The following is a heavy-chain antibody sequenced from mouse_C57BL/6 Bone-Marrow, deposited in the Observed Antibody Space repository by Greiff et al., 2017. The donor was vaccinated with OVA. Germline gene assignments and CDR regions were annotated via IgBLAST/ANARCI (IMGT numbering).Heavy chain of an antibody. CDR2: INPSNGGT. Sequence: QVQLQQPGTELVKPGASVKLSCKASGYTFTSYWMHWVKQRPGQGLEWIGNINPSNGGTNYNEKFKSKATLTVDKSSSTAYLQLISLTSEDSAVYYCASGVGYPYAMDYWGQGTSVTVSS. CDR1: GYTFTSYW. CDR3: ASGVGYPYAMDY. V-gene: IGHV1-53*01. D-gene: IGHD2-2*01. J-gene: IGHJ4*01.